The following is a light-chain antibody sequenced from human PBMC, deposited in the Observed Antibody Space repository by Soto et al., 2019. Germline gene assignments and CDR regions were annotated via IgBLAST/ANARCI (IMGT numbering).Light chain of an antibody. CDR2: EAS. CDR3: QQYGRSPPLT. V-gene: IGKV3-20*01. CDR1: QSVSSSY. Sequence: EIVLTQSPGTLSLSPVERATLSCRASQSVSSSYVAWYQQQPGQAPRLLIYEASIRAIVIPDRFSGSGSATDFTLTISRLEPEDLAVYHCQQYGRSPPLTFGHGPRLEIK. J-gene: IGKJ5*01.